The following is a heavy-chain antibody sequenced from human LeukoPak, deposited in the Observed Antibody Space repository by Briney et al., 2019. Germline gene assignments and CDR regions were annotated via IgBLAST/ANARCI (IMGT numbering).Heavy chain of an antibody. CDR3: TSKAMVRGVHFDY. V-gene: IGHV3-49*03. Sequence: PGGSLRLSCTASGFTFGDYAMSWFRQAPGKGLECVGFIRSKAYGGPTEYAASVKGRFTISRDDSKSIAYLQMNSLKTANTAVYYCTSKAMVRGVHFDYWGQGTLVTVSS. D-gene: IGHD3-10*01. CDR2: IRSKAYGGPT. CDR1: GFTFGDYA. J-gene: IGHJ4*02.